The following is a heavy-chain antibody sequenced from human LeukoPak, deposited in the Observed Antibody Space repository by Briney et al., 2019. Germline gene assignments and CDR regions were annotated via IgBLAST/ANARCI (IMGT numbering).Heavy chain of an antibody. D-gene: IGHD1-7*01. CDR3: ARDGDYNWNYRSGFDC. J-gene: IGHJ4*02. CDR1: GFTFSSYA. CDR2: ISYDESNK. Sequence: PGRSLRLSCAASGFTFSSYAMHWVRQAPGKGLEWVAVISYDESNKYYADSVKGRFTISRDNSKNTLYLQMNSLRAEDTAVYYCARDGDYNWNYRSGFDCWGQGTLVTVSS. V-gene: IGHV3-30-3*01.